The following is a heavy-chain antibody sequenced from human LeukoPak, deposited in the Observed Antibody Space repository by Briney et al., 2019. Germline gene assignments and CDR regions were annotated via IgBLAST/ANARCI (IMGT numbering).Heavy chain of an antibody. CDR2: IYASGST. J-gene: IGHJ3*02. CDR1: GGSISSKSYY. V-gene: IGHV4-61*02. Sequence: EPSETLSLTCIVSGGSISSKSYYWSWIRQPAGKGLEWIGRIYASGSTDYNPSLKSRVTISRDTSKNEFSLILSSVTAADTAVYYCARDLIMYGSESYFDDTFDIWGQGTKVTVSS. CDR3: ARDLIMYGSESYFDDTFDI. D-gene: IGHD3-10*01.